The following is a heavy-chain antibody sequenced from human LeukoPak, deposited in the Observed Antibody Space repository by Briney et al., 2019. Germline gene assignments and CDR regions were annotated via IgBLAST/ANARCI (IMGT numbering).Heavy chain of an antibody. CDR2: IIPILGVA. D-gene: IGHD1-14*01. J-gene: IGHJ3*02. CDR3: ARGSRGITRGAFDI. V-gene: IGHV1-69*04. Sequence: SVKVSCKASGGTFSSYAISWVRQAPGQGLEWMGGIIPILGVANYAQKFQGRVTITADKSTSTAYMELSSLRSEDTAVYYCARGSRGITRGAFDIWGQGTMVTVSS. CDR1: GGTFSSYA.